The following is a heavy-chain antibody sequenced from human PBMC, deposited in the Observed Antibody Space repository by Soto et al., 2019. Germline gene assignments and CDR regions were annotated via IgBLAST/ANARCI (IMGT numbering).Heavy chain of an antibody. CDR2: IYSDGGT. CDR3: ARADSGNQFDH. Sequence: GSLRLSCVVSGFSVSNDYMNWVRQAPGKGLERVSIIYSDGGTNYADSVKGRFTISRDSSKNTVYLHMSYLRAEDTAMYYCARADSGNQFDHWGQGTLVTVSS. J-gene: IGHJ5*02. CDR1: GFSVSNDY. D-gene: IGHD6-25*01. V-gene: IGHV3-53*01.